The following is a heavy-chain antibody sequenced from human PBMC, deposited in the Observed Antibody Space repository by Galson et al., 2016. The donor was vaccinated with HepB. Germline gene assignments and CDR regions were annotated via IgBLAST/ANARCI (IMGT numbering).Heavy chain of an antibody. J-gene: IGHJ4*02. V-gene: IGHV1-3*01. CDR2: INAGNGNT. CDR1: GYTFTSYD. CDR3: ARVPQYWNYAGVSDY. Sequence: SVKVSCKASGYTFTSYDMHWVRQAPGQRLEWMGWINAGNGNTKCSQKFQGRVTITRDTSASTAYMELSSLRSEDTAEYYCARVPQYWNYAGVSDYWGQGTLVTVSS. D-gene: IGHD1-7*01.